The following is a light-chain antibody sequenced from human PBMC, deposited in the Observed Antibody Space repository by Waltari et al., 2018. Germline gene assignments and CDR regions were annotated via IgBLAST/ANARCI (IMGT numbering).Light chain of an antibody. CDR3: AAWDDSLSGRV. J-gene: IGLJ3*02. V-gene: IGLV1-47*01. Sequence: QSVLTQPPSASGTPGPRVTISGSGSRSNIGSNYVYCYQQLPGTAPKLLIYRNNQRPSGVPDRFSGSKSGTSASLAISGLRSEDEADYYCAAWDDSLSGRVFGGGTKLTVL. CDR1: RSNIGSNY. CDR2: RNN.